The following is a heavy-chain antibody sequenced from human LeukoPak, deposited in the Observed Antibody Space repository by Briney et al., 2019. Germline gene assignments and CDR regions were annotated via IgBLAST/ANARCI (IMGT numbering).Heavy chain of an antibody. CDR3: AKEQRFLTGSSYYYYYYMDV. CDR1: GFTFSSYG. Sequence: GGSLRLSCAASGFTFSSYGMSWVRQAPGKGLEWVSAISGSGGSTYYADSVKGRFTISRDNSKNTLYLQMNSLRAEDTAVYYCAKEQRFLTGSSYYYYYYMDVWGKGTTVTISS. J-gene: IGHJ6*03. V-gene: IGHV3-23*01. D-gene: IGHD3-9*01. CDR2: ISGSGGST.